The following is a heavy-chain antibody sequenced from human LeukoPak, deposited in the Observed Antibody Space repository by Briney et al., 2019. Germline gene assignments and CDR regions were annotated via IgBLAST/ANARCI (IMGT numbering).Heavy chain of an antibody. D-gene: IGHD3-22*01. CDR3: ARDIGPYDSSGYYDAFDI. CDR2: IRQDGSEK. CDR1: GFTFNKAW. V-gene: IGHV3-7*01. Sequence: GESLRLSCAASGFTFNKAWMNWVRQAPGKGLEWVANIRQDGSEKHYVDSVKGRFTISRDNAKNSLYLQMNSLSAEDTAVYYCARDIGPYDSSGYYDAFDIWGQGTMVTVSS. J-gene: IGHJ3*02.